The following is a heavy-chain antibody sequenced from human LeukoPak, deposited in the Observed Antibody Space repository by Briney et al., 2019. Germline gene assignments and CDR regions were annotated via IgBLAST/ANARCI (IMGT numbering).Heavy chain of an antibody. CDR2: IIPIFGTA. CDR1: GGTFNSYA. D-gene: IGHD2-2*01. J-gene: IGHJ5*02. V-gene: IGHV1-69*06. CDR3: ARDSSANWFDP. Sequence: RASVKVSCKASGGTFNSYAISWVRQAPGQGLEWMGGIIPIFGTANYAQKFQGRVTITADKSTSTAYMELSSLRSEDTAVYYCARDSSANWFDPWGQGTLVSVSS.